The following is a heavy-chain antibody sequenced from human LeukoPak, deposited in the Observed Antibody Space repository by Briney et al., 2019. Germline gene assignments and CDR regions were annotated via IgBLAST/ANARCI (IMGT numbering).Heavy chain of an antibody. CDR3: TTPGYYYGSGSYFGGAGY. D-gene: IGHD3-10*01. Sequence: GGSLRLSCAASGFTFSNAWMSWVRQAPGKGLEWVGRIKSKTDGGTTDYAAPVKGRFTISRDDSKNTLYLQMNGLKTEDTAVYYCTTPGYYYGSGSYFGGAGYWGQGTLVTVSS. J-gene: IGHJ4*02. CDR1: GFTFSNAW. CDR2: IKSKTDGGTT. V-gene: IGHV3-15*01.